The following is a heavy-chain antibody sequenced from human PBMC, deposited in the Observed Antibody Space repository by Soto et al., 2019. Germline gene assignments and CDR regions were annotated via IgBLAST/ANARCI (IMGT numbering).Heavy chain of an antibody. Sequence: EVQLLESGGGLVQPGVSLRLSCAASGFTFSNYAMSLVRQAPGKGLEWISAISSRGDNPHHADSVRSRFTISRDNSKDMLYLEISTLRADDTAVYYCAKCDWGFVMTSNYFFDYWGQGTLVTVS. J-gene: IGHJ4*02. D-gene: IGHD7-27*01. CDR2: ISSRGDNP. CDR3: AKCDWGFVMTSNYFFDY. V-gene: IGHV3-23*01. CDR1: GFTFSNYA.